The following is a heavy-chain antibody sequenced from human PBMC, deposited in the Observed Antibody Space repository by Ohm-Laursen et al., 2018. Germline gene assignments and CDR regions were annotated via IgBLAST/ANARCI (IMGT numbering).Heavy chain of an antibody. V-gene: IGHV3-9*01. CDR1: GFTFDDYA. Sequence: SLRLSCAASGFTFDDYAMHWVRKAPGKGLEWVSGISWNSGSIGYADSVKGRFTISRDTAKNTLYLQMNSLRVEDTAVYYCARNPYDYWGQGTLVTVSS. CDR3: ARNPYDY. CDR2: ISWNSGSI. D-gene: IGHD1-14*01. J-gene: IGHJ4*02.